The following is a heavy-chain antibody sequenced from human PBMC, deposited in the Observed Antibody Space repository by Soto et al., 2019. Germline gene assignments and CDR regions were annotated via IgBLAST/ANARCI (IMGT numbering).Heavy chain of an antibody. J-gene: IGHJ5*02. D-gene: IGHD2-8*01. CDR2: INHSGST. CDR3: ARVESNIVLMVYSNWFDP. Sequence: SETLSLTCTVSGGSLSSYYWSWIRQPPGKGLEWIGEINHSGSTNYNPSLKSRVTISVDTSKNQFSLKLSSVTAADTAVYYCARVESNIVLMVYSNWFDPWGQGTLVTVSS. CDR1: GGSLSSYY. V-gene: IGHV4-34*01.